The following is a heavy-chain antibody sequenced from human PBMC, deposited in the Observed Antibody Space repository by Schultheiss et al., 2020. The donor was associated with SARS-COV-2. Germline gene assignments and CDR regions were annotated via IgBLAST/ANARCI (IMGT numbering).Heavy chain of an antibody. D-gene: IGHD5-18*01. J-gene: IGHJ6*02. CDR2: IKSKTDGGTT. CDR1: GFTFSNAW. V-gene: IGHV3-15*07. CDR3: TTAGYSYGYSYYYYGMDV. Sequence: GGSLRLSCAASGFTFSNAWMNWVRQAPGKGLEWVGRIKSKTDGGTTDYAAPVKGRFTISRDDSKNTLYLQMNSLKTEDTAVYYCTTAGYSYGYSYYYYGMDVWGQGTTVTVSS.